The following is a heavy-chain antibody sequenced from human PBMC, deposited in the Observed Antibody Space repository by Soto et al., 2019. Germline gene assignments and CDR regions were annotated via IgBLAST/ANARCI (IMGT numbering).Heavy chain of an antibody. CDR1: GYSFTSYW. CDR2: IYPGDSDT. V-gene: IGHV5-51*01. J-gene: IGHJ6*02. D-gene: IGHD3-10*01. CDR3: ARQRPNMATLTHKNYYGMDV. Sequence: PXESLTISFRGSGYSFTSYWIGLVRQMPGKGLEWMGIIYPGDSDTRYSPSFQGQVTISADKSISTAYLQWSSLKASDTAMYYCARQRPNMATLTHKNYYGMDVWGQGTTVTVYS.